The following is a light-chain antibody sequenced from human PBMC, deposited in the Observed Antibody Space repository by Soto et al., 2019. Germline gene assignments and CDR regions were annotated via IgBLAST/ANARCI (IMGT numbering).Light chain of an antibody. V-gene: IGKV3-15*01. Sequence: EIVMTQSPATLSVSPGERATLSCRASQSVRSNLAWYQQKPGQAPRLLISGASTRASGTPARFSASGSGTEFTLTISSLQSEDFAVYFCQQNDNWPRTFGPGTKVDI. CDR3: QQNDNWPRT. J-gene: IGKJ3*01. CDR1: QSVRSN. CDR2: GAS.